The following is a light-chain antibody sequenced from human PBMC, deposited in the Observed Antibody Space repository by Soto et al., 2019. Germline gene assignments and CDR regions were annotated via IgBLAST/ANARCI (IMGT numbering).Light chain of an antibody. J-gene: IGKJ1*01. Sequence: IVMPSSPAPRFVSPGEIVTLSCRASQSVGAYLAWYQQKPGQAPKLLLYGASTRETGIQYRFSGSGSGTEFTLTISSLQSEDFAPYYCQQYNNGLAWQFGQGTKVDIK. CDR3: QQYNNGLAWQ. V-gene: IGKV3-15*01. CDR1: QSVGAY. CDR2: GAS.